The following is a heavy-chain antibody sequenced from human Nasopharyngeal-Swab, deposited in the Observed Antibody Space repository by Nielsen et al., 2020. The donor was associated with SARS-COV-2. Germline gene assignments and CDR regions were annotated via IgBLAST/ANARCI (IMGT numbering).Heavy chain of an antibody. V-gene: IGHV3-23*01. CDR3: AKSNDILTGYSFDY. D-gene: IGHD3-9*01. J-gene: IGHJ4*02. CDR1: GFTFSSYA. Sequence: GGSLRLSCAASGFTFSSYAMSWVRQAPGKGLEWVSAISGSGGSTYYADSVKGRFTISRDNSKNTLYLQMNSLRAEDTAVHYCAKSNDILTGYSFDYWGQGTLVTVSS. CDR2: ISGSGGST.